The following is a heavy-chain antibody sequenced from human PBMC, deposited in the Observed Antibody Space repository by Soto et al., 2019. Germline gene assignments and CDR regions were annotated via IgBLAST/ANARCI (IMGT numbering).Heavy chain of an antibody. D-gene: IGHD3-22*01. J-gene: IGHJ4*02. V-gene: IGHV3-11*01. Sequence: QVQLVESGGGLVKTGGSLRIVCEASGFTFSDYYMSWVRQAPGKGLEWVSYISSSGNIIYYADSVKGRFTISRDNAKNSVYLQMNSLRAEDTALYCCAKRGSGNYYDPVFSWGQGTLVTVSS. CDR3: AKRGSGNYYDPVFS. CDR2: ISSSGNII. CDR1: GFTFSDYY.